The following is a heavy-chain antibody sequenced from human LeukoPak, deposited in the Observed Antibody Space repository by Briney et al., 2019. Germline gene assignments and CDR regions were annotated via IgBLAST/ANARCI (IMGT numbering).Heavy chain of an antibody. CDR1: GGSISSYY. D-gene: IGHD4-17*01. CDR3: ARHQPYGDYVAAEFPLDY. J-gene: IGHJ4*02. CDR2: IYYSGST. V-gene: IGHV4-59*08. Sequence: SETLSLNCTVSGGSISSYYWSWIRQPPGKGLEWIGYIYYSGSTNYNPSLKSRVTISVDTSKNQFSLKLSPVTAADTAVYYCARHQPYGDYVAAEFPLDYWGQGTLVTVSS.